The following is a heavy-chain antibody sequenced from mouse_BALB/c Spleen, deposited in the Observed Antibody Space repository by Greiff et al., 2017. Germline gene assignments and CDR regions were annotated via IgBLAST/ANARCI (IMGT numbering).Heavy chain of an antibody. CDR3: ARITTATRYAMDY. Sequence: EVKVVESGGGLVKPGGSLKLSCAASGFTFSDYYMYWVRQTPEKRLEWVATISDGGSYTYYPDSVKGRFTISRDNAKNNLYLQMSSLKSEDTAMYYCARITTATRYAMDYWGQGTSVTVSS. D-gene: IGHD1-2*01. J-gene: IGHJ4*01. CDR1: GFTFSDYY. CDR2: ISDGGSYT. V-gene: IGHV5-4*02.